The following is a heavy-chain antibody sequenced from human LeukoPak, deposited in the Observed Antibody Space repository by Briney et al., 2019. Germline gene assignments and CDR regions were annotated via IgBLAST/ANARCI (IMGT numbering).Heavy chain of an antibody. J-gene: IGHJ4*02. CDR2: LNPNSGGT. V-gene: IGHV1-2*02. CDR3: ARAYGSGSYGLSY. Sequence: GASVKVSCKASGYTFTDYYMHWVRQAPGQGLEWMGWLNPNSGGTGYAQKFQGRVTMTRDTSINIAYMELSRLRSDDTAVYYCARAYGSGSYGLSYWGQGTLDIVSS. D-gene: IGHD3-10*01. CDR1: GYTFTDYY.